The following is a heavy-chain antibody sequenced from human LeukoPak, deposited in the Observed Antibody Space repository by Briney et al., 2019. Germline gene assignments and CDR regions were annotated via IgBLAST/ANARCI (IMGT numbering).Heavy chain of an antibody. CDR1: GGSISSYY. D-gene: IGHD3-10*01. Sequence: SETLSLTCTVSGGSISSYYWSWIRQSPGKGLEWIGYIYYSGSTNFNPSLKSRVTISVDTSKNQFSLKLSSVTAADTAVYYCARLSLLWFGELLDYFDYWGQGTLVTVSS. J-gene: IGHJ4*02. CDR3: ARLSLLWFGELLDYFDY. CDR2: IYYSGST. V-gene: IGHV4-59*08.